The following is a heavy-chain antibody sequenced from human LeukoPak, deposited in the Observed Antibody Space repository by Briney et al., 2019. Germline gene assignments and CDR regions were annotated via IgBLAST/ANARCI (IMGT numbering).Heavy chain of an antibody. D-gene: IGHD1-26*01. CDR3: AKPNVGVPLQYFDS. J-gene: IGHJ4*02. CDR2: ISGSGGST. Sequence: GGSLRLSCAASGVTFSSYALNWVRQAPGKGLEWVSGISGSGGSTYYADSVKGRFTISRDNSKNTLYLQMNSLRAEDTAVYYYAKPNVGVPLQYFDSWGQGALVTVSS. CDR1: GVTFSSYA. V-gene: IGHV3-23*01.